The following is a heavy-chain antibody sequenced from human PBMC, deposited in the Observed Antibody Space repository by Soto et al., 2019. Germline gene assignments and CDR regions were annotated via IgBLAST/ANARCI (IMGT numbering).Heavy chain of an antibody. J-gene: IGHJ6*02. V-gene: IGHV5-51*01. CDR2: IYPGDSNT. CDR1: GYSFANYW. Sequence: PGESLKISCKGSGYSFANYWIGWVRQMPGKGLEWMGIIYPGDSNTRYSPSFQGQVTISADKSVSTTYLQWNSLKPSDIAIYYCANHLLPCTASTCYGIDVWGQGTTVTVSS. CDR3: ANHLLPCTASTCYGIDV.